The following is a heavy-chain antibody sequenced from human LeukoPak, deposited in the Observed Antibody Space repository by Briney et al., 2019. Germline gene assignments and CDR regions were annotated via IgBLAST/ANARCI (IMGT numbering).Heavy chain of an antibody. J-gene: IGHJ4*02. CDR2: IDTDGSNT. V-gene: IGHV3-74*01. CDR3: AKDASSYCSSTSCYVRYFDY. Sequence: GGSLRLSCAASGFTFSSYWIHWVRQAPGKGLVWVSRIDTDGSNTNYADSVKGRFTISRDNSKNTLYLQMNSLRAEDTAVYYCAKDASSYCSSTSCYVRYFDYWGQGTLVTVSS. D-gene: IGHD2-2*01. CDR1: GFTFSSYW.